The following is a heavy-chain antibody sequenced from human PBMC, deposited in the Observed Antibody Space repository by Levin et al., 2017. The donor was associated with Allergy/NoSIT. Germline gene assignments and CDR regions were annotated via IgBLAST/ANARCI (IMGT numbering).Heavy chain of an antibody. V-gene: IGHV4-30-4*01. D-gene: IGHD3-10*01. J-gene: IGHJ4*02. CDR2: IYYSGST. CDR3: ARERYFGSGSGADY. Sequence: KASETLSLTCTVSGGSISSADSYWSWIRQPPGKGLEWIGYIYYSGSTFYNPSLKSRVTMSVDTSKNQFSLKLTSVPAADTAVYYCARERYFGSGSGADYWGQGTLVAVSS. CDR1: GGSISSADSY.